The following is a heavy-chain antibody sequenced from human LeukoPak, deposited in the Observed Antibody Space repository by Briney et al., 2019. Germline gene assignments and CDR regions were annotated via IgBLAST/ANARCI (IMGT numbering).Heavy chain of an antibody. J-gene: IGHJ4*02. CDR3: ASSGGYDSYYDSSGYYPID. CDR2: IIPIFGTA. V-gene: IGHV1-69*13. Sequence: SVKVSCKASGGTFSSYAISWVRQAPGQGLEWMGGIIPIFGTANYAQKFQGRVTITADESTSTAYMELSSLRSEDTAVYYCASSGGYDSYYDSSGYYPIDWGQGTLVTVSS. D-gene: IGHD3-22*01. CDR1: GGTFSSYA.